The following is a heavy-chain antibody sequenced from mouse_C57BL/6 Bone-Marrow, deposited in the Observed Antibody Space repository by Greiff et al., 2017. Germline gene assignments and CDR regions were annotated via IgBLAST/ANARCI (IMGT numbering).Heavy chain of an antibody. CDR1: GFNINDDY. J-gene: IGHJ3*01. Sequence: DVHLVESGAELVRPGASVKLSCTASGFNINDDYMHWVKQRPEQGLEWIGWIDPENGDTEYASTFQGKDTITVDTSSNTAYRQLSSLTSDDTAVYYCTRIDYWGQGTVVTVSA. V-gene: IGHV14-4*01. CDR3: TRIDY. CDR2: IDPENGDT.